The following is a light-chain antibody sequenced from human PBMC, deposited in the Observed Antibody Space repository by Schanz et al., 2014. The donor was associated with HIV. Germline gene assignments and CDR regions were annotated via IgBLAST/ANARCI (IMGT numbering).Light chain of an antibody. Sequence: EIVLTQSPGTLSLSPGESATLSCRASQSVFSNFLAWYQQRPGQAPRLLIYGASTRAAGIPDRFSGTGSGTDFTLTISRLEPEDFAVYYCQYFGNSGGTFGGGTKV. CDR2: GAS. V-gene: IGKV3-20*01. J-gene: IGKJ4*01. CDR1: QSVFSNF. CDR3: QYFGNSGGT.